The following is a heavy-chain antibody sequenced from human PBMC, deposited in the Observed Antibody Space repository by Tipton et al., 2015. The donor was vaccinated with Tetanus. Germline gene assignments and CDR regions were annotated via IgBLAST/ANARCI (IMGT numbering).Heavy chain of an antibody. J-gene: IGHJ4*02. D-gene: IGHD6-19*01. CDR3: TTRGYSSGFEY. CDR1: GSTFSDSW. Sequence: SLRLSCAASGSTFSDSWMHWVRQAPGKGLEWIGQIKNKTDGKKTDYTAPIKDRFTISRDDSKSILYLEMSSLKSEDTAVYYCTTRGYSSGFEYWGRGTLVTVSS. V-gene: IGHV3-15*07. CDR2: IKNKTDGKKT.